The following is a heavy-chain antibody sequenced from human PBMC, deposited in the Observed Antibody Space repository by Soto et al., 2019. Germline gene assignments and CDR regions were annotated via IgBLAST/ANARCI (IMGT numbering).Heavy chain of an antibody. CDR3: AKDSGYQLPDNYFYYGLDV. V-gene: IGHV3-30*18. CDR2: ISYDEIDK. CDR1: GFTFSDYY. D-gene: IGHD2-2*01. J-gene: IGHJ6*02. Sequence: GGSLRLSCVTSGFTFSDYYMGWVRQAPGKGLEWVAAISYDEIDKKYASSVKGRFTVSRDNVKNTLSLQMNSLRPEDTAVYYCAKDSGYQLPDNYFYYGLDVWGQGTTVTVSS.